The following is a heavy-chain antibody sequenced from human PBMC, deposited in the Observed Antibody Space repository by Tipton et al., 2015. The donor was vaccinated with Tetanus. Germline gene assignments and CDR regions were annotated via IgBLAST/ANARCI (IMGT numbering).Heavy chain of an antibody. CDR3: ARQEAPEVNWFDP. D-gene: IGHD1-14*01. CDR2: IYPGDSDT. V-gene: IGHV5-51*01. J-gene: IGHJ5*02. CDR1: GYRFTDYW. Sequence: VQLVQSGAEVRKPGESLKISCKGSGYRFTDYWIGWVRQMPGKGLEWMGIIYPGDSDTRYGPSFQGPVTFSVDKSISTAYLQWSSLKASDPAMYYCARQEAPEVNWFDPWGQGTLVTVSS.